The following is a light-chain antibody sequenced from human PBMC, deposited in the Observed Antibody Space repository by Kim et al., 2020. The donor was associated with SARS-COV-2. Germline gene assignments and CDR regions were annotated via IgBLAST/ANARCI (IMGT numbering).Light chain of an antibody. Sequence: GQSITISCTGTSSDIGFYNYVSWYQHHPGKAPKRVLYDVNRRPSGVSNRFSGSKSGNTASLTISGLQAEDEADYYCCSYTTSSTFVFGTGTKVTVL. CDR1: SSDIGFYNY. CDR3: CSYTTSSTFV. V-gene: IGLV2-14*03. CDR2: DVN. J-gene: IGLJ1*01.